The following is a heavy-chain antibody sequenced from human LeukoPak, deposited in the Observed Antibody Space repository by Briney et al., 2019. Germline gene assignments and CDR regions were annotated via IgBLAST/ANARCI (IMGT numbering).Heavy chain of an antibody. J-gene: IGHJ4*02. CDR1: GGTFTSHA. D-gene: IGHD3-10*01. V-gene: IGHV1-69*04. Sequence: ASVKVSCKASGGTFTSHAISWVRQAPGQGLEWMGRIIPTLGVATYAQKLQGRVTITADRSTSTAYMELRSLGSEDTAVYYCARDMDVGFGELVDYWGQGTLVTVSS. CDR3: ARDMDVGFGELVDY. CDR2: IIPTLGVA.